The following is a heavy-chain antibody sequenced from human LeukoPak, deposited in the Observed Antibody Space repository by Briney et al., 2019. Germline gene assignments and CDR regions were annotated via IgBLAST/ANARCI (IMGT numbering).Heavy chain of an antibody. CDR3: AREAAAGYFGY. V-gene: IGHV5-51*01. CDR2: IFPGDSDI. Sequence: GESPKISCKGSGYSFTSYWIGWVRQMPGKGLEGMGIIFPGDSDIRYSQSFQGQVTISADNSISTAYLQWSSLKASDTAIYYCAREAAAGYFGYWGQGTLVIVSS. D-gene: IGHD6-13*01. CDR1: GYSFTSYW. J-gene: IGHJ4*02.